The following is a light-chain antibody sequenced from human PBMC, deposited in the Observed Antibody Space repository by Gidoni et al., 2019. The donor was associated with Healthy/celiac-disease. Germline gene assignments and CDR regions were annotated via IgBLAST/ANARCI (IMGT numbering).Light chain of an antibody. V-gene: IGLV1-51*02. J-gene: IGLJ3*02. CDR2: ENN. CDR1: SSNIGNNY. CDR3: GSWDSSLSAGV. Sequence: PGQKVTISCSGSSSNIGNNYVSWYQQLPGTAPKLLIYENNTRPSGIPDRFSGSKSGTSATLGITGLQTEDEADYYCGSWDSSLSAGVFGGGTKLTVL.